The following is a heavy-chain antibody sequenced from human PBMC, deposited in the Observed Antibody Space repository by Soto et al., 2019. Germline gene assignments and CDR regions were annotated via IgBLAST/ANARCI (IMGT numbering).Heavy chain of an antibody. Sequence: GSLRLSCAASGFTVSSNYMSWVRQAPGKGLEWVSVIYSGGSTYYADSVKGRFTISRDNSKNTLYLQMNSLRAEDTAVYYCARDGKGAAYTNGPYYFDYWGQGALVTVSS. CDR1: GFTVSSNY. CDR3: ARDGKGAAYTNGPYYFDY. V-gene: IGHV3-53*01. J-gene: IGHJ4*02. CDR2: IYSGGST. D-gene: IGHD2-8*01.